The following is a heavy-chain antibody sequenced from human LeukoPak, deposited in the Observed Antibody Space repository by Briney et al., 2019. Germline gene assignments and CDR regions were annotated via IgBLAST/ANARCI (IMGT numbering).Heavy chain of an antibody. CDR1: GYSFTSYC. D-gene: IGHD1-26*01. CDR3: GMSGDRVPLQDDVFDV. V-gene: IGHV5-51*01. J-gene: IGHJ3*01. Sequence: GESLKISCKVSGYSFTSYCIGWVRQMPGKGLEWMGIIYPGDSGPTYSPSFQSQVTISVDKSINTAYLQWSSLQASDTAMYYCGMSGDRVPLQDDVFDVWGQGTMVTVST. CDR2: IYPGDSGP.